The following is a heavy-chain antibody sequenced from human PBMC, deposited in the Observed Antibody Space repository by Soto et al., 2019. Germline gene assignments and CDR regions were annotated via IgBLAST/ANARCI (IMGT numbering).Heavy chain of an antibody. CDR2: IYHSGST. D-gene: IGHD1-1*01. V-gene: IGHV4-4*02. J-gene: IGHJ6*02. Sequence: SETLSLTCAVSGGSISSSNWWSWVRQPPGKGLEWIGEIYHSGSTNYNPSLKSRVTISVDKSKNQFSLKLSSVTAADTAVYYCARVKTGKKNYYYYGMDVWGQGTTVTVSS. CDR1: GGSISSSNW. CDR3: ARVKTGKKNYYYYGMDV.